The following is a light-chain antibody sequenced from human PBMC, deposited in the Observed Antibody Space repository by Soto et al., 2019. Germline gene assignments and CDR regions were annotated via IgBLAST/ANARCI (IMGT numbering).Light chain of an antibody. CDR3: SSYTSSSTLV. CDR1: SSDVGGYNY. Sequence: QSALTQPASVSGSPGQSITISCTGTSSDVGGYNYVSWYQQHPGKAPKLMIYEVSNRPSGVSNRFSGSKSGNTASLTIPGXXXXXXXXXYCSSYTSSSTLVFGGGTKLTV. V-gene: IGLV2-14*01. CDR2: EVS. J-gene: IGLJ2*01.